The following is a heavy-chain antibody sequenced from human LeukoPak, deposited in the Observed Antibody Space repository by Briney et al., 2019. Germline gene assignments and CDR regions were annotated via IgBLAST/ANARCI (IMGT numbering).Heavy chain of an antibody. Sequence: SETLSLTCTVSGGSISSYYWSWIRQPAGKGLEWIGRIYTSGSTNYNPSLKSRVTMSVDTSKNQFSLKLSPVTAADTAVYYCARAERGVDYYYYMDVWGKGTTVTISS. CDR3: ARAERGVDYYYYMDV. CDR1: GGSISSYY. D-gene: IGHD2-15*01. J-gene: IGHJ6*03. CDR2: IYTSGST. V-gene: IGHV4-4*07.